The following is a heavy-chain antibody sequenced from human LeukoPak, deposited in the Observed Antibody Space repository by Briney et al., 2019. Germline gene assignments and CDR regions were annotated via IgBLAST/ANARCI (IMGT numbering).Heavy chain of an antibody. CDR3: AKGEWELPVYYFDY. D-gene: IGHD1-26*01. CDR2: ISYDGSNK. V-gene: IGHV3-30-3*01. Sequence: GGSLRLSCAASGFTFSSYAMHWVRQAPGKGLEWVAVISYDGSNKYYADSVKGRFTISRDNSKNTLYLQMNSLRAEDTAVYYCAKGEWELPVYYFDYWGQGTLVTVSS. CDR1: GFTFSSYA. J-gene: IGHJ4*02.